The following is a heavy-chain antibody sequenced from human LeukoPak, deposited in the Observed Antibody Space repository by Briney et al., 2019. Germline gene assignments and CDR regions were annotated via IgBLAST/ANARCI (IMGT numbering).Heavy chain of an antibody. D-gene: IGHD4-17*01. V-gene: IGHV3-7*05. CDR3: ATSNYGDYK. Sequence: GGSLRLSCAASGFTFSRYWMTRVRQAPGTGLEWVANIKQDGSEKYYVDSVKGRFTISRDNAKNSLYLQMNSLRAEDTAVYYCATSNYGDYKWGQGTMVTVSS. CDR1: GFTFSRYW. J-gene: IGHJ3*01. CDR2: IKQDGSEK.